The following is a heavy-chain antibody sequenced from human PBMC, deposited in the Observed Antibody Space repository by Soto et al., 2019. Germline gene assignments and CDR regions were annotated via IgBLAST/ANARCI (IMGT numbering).Heavy chain of an antibody. D-gene: IGHD1-1*01. Sequence: QVQLQESGPGLVKPSQTLSLTCTVSGGSISSGGYYWSWIRQHPGKGLEWIGYIYYSGSTYYNPSLKSRVTISVDAAKNQFSLKLSSVTAADTAVYYCARGYRVGAFDIWGQGTMVTVSS. CDR2: IYYSGST. V-gene: IGHV4-31*03. J-gene: IGHJ3*02. CDR1: GGSISSGGYY. CDR3: ARGYRVGAFDI.